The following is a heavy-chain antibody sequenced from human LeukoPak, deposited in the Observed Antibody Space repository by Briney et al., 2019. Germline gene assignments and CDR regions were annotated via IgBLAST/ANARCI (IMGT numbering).Heavy chain of an antibody. CDR2: IDYSGTT. Sequence: SETLSLTCSVSGGSISSISFSWGWIRQPPGKGLEWIGNIDYSGTTQYNPSLKSRVAVSLDTSKNQFSLRLTSVTAADTAVYYCAIRRGYNSGWDDYWGQGTLVTVSS. CDR1: GGSISSISFS. V-gene: IGHV4-39*07. D-gene: IGHD6-19*01. CDR3: AIRRGYNSGWDDY. J-gene: IGHJ4*02.